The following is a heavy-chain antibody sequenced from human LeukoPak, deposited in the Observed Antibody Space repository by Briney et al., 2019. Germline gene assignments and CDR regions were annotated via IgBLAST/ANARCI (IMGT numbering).Heavy chain of an antibody. Sequence: GGSLRLSCAASGFTSSSYWMHWVRHVPGKGLVWVSRISGDGTARNYADSVRGRFTISRDDAKNTVDLQMNSLRGEDTAVYYCVRGRGSYGWFDPWGQGTLVTVSS. J-gene: IGHJ5*02. CDR2: ISGDGTAR. V-gene: IGHV3-74*01. D-gene: IGHD3-10*01. CDR1: GFTSSSYW. CDR3: VRGRGSYGWFDP.